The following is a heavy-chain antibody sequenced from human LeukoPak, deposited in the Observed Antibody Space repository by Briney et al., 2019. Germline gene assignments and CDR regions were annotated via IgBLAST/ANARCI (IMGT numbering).Heavy chain of an antibody. D-gene: IGHD3-3*01. J-gene: IGHJ4*02. V-gene: IGHV4-38-2*01. Sequence: SETLSLTCVVSGYSISSGYYWGWIRPPPGKGLEWIGSIYYSGSTYYNPSLKSRVTISVDTSKNQFSLRLSSVTAADTAVYYRARGRSVDYWGQGTLVTVSS. CDR2: IYYSGST. CDR1: GYSISSGYY. CDR3: ARGRSVDY.